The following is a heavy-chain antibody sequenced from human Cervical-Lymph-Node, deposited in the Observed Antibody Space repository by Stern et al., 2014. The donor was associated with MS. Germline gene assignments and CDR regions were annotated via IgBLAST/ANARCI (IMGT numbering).Heavy chain of an antibody. Sequence: VQLVESGAEVKKPGSSVKVSCKASGGTFSNYAINWVRQAPGQGLEWMGGIIPIFGRPNYAQKLQGRVTITADESTSTAYMELSSLISEDTAVYYCARGWSYDILTGYSYWGQGTLVTVSS. CDR1: GGTFSNYA. D-gene: IGHD3-9*01. CDR3: ARGWSYDILTGYSY. V-gene: IGHV1-69*01. CDR2: IIPIFGRP. J-gene: IGHJ4*02.